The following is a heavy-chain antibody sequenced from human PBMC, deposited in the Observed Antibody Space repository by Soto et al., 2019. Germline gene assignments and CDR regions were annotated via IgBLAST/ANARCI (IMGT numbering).Heavy chain of an antibody. V-gene: IGHV1-69*13. CDR3: ARSDCSGGSCYSPIAPLFDY. D-gene: IGHD2-15*01. J-gene: IGHJ4*02. Sequence: SVKVSCEASGGTFSSYAISWVRQAPGQGLEWMGGIIPIFGTANYAQKFQGRVTITADESTSTAYMELSSLRSEDTAVYYCARSDCSGGSCYSPIAPLFDYWGQGTLVTVSS. CDR2: IIPIFGTA. CDR1: GGTFSSYA.